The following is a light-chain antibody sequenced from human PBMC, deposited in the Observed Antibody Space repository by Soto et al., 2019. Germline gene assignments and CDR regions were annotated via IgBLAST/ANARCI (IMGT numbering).Light chain of an antibody. V-gene: IGLV2-14*01. CDR3: SLKTSSVTWV. CDR1: SSDVGGYNY. Sequence: QSALTQPASVSGSPGQSITISCTGTSSDVGGYNYVSWYQQHPGKAPKLIIYEVSNRPSGVSNRFSGSQSGNTASLTISGLQAEDEADYYCSLKTSSVTWVFGGGTQLTVL. CDR2: EVS. J-gene: IGLJ3*02.